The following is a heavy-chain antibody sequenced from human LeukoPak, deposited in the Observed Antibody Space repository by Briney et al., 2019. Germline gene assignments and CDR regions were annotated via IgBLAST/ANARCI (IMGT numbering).Heavy chain of an antibody. CDR2: IYYTGST. D-gene: IGHD6-6*01. J-gene: IGHJ4*02. CDR3: ARIQYSSLPVDY. Sequence: SETLSLTCTVSGGSISSSSYYWGWIRQPPGKGLEWIGSIYYTGSTYYNPSLKSRVTISVDTSKNQFSLKLSSVTAADTAVYYCARIQYSSLPVDYWGQGTLVTVSS. V-gene: IGHV4-39*01. CDR1: GGSISSSSYY.